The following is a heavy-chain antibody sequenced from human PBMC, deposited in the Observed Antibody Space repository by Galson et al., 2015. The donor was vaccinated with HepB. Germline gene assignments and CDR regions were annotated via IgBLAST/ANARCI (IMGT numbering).Heavy chain of an antibody. V-gene: IGHV3-21*01. CDR2: ISSSSSYI. Sequence: SLRLSCAASGFTFSSYSMNWVRQAPGKGLEWVSSISSSSSYIYYADSVKGRFTISRDNAKNSLYLQMNSLRAEDTAVYYCAREGYDILTGYCDYWGQGTLVTVSS. D-gene: IGHD3-9*01. J-gene: IGHJ4*02. CDR3: AREGYDILTGYCDY. CDR1: GFTFSSYS.